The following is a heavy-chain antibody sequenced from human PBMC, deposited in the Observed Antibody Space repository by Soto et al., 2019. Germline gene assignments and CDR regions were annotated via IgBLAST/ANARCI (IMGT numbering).Heavy chain of an antibody. CDR2: IFSNDAK. CDR1: GFSLSNARMS. CDR3: ARIRGWGWLGPNDY. D-gene: IGHD3-10*01. Sequence: SGPTLVNPTAPLTLTCTVSGFSLSNARMSVSWIRQPPGKALEWLAHIFSNDAKSYSASLKSRLTISKDTSKSQVVLTMTNMDPVDTATYYCARIRGWGWLGPNDYWGQGTLVTVSS. J-gene: IGHJ4*02. V-gene: IGHV2-26*01.